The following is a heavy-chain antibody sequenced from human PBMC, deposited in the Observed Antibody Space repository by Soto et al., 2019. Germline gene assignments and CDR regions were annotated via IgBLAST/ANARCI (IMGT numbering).Heavy chain of an antibody. Sequence: PGGSLRLSCAASGFTFSSYAMSWVRQAPGKGLEWVSAISGSGGSTYYADSVKGRFTISRDNSKNTLYLQMNSLRAEDTAVYYCAKAGGDIVGVVADYYYYGMDVWGQGTTVTVSS. CDR1: GFTFSSYA. J-gene: IGHJ6*02. D-gene: IGHD2-15*01. CDR3: AKAGGDIVGVVADYYYYGMDV. V-gene: IGHV3-23*01. CDR2: ISGSGGST.